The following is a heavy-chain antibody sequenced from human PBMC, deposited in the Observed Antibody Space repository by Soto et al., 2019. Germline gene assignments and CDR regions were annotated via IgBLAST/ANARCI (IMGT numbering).Heavy chain of an antibody. CDR1: GYTFTSNG. CDR3: ARYSFRVATNDIDY. D-gene: IGHD5-12*01. CDR2: ISAYNGNT. V-gene: IGHV1-18*01. J-gene: IGHJ4*02. Sequence: ASVKVSCKASGYTFTSNGISWVRQAPGQGLEWMGWISAYNGNTNYAQKLQGRVTMTTDTSTSTAYMELRSLRSDDTAVYYCARYSFRVATNDIDYWAQGTLVTVSS.